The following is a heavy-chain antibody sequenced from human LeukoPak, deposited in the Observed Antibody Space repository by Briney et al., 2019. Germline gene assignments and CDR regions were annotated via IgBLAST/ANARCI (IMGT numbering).Heavy chain of an antibody. CDR2: IYKSGST. J-gene: IGHJ4*02. Sequence: PSETLSLTCTVSGGSISSGDDYWSWIRQPPGKGLEWIGYIYKSGSTNYNPSLKSRVSMSVDTSKNQFSLNMSSVTAADTAVYYCAREGWFDSLTGNYHDYWGQGTLDTVSS. D-gene: IGHD3-9*01. CDR1: GGSISSGDDY. CDR3: AREGWFDSLTGNYHDY. V-gene: IGHV4-30-4*01.